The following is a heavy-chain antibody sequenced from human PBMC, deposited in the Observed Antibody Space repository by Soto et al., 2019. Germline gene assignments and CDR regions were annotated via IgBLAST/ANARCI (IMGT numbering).Heavy chain of an antibody. D-gene: IGHD3-22*01. V-gene: IGHV1-69*06. CDR3: ARDYYDSSGYPQLGFDP. Sequence: SVKVSCKASGVTFSSYAISWVRQAPGQGLEWMGGIIPIFGTANYAQKFQGRVTITADKSTSTAYMELSSLRSEDTAVYYCARDYYDSSGYPQLGFDPWGQGTLVTVSS. J-gene: IGHJ5*02. CDR1: GVTFSSYA. CDR2: IIPIFGTA.